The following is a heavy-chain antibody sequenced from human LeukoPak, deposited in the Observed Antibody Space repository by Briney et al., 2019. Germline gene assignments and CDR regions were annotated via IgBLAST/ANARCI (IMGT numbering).Heavy chain of an antibody. CDR3: AKNPLLWFGSYTRQVYYFDY. CDR2: ISGSGGST. Sequence: GGSLRLSCAASGFTFSSYGMSWVRQAPGKGLEWVSAISGSGGSTYYADSVKGRFTISRDNSKNTLYLQMNSLRAEDTAVYYCAKNPLLWFGSYTRQVYYFDYWGQGTLVTVSS. J-gene: IGHJ4*02. D-gene: IGHD3-10*01. V-gene: IGHV3-23*01. CDR1: GFTFSSYG.